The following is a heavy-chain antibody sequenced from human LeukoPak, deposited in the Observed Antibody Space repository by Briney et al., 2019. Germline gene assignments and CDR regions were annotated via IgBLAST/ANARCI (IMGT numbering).Heavy chain of an antibody. D-gene: IGHD6-13*01. Sequence: SETLSLTCTVSGGSISSYYWNWIRQPAGKGLEWIGRIYTSGSTNYNPSLKSRVTMSVDTSKNQFSLKLSSVTAADTAVYYCARHSSSQRPNFDYWGQGTLVTVSS. CDR1: GGSISSYY. V-gene: IGHV4-4*07. CDR3: ARHSSSQRPNFDY. CDR2: IYTSGST. J-gene: IGHJ4*02.